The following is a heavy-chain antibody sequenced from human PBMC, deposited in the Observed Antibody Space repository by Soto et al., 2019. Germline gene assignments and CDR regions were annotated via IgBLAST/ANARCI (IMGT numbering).Heavy chain of an antibody. Sequence: PGGSLRLSCAASGFSFSDYGIHWARQAPGKGLEWVAVTWYDGSNEYYADSVKGRFTISRDNSKNTLFLQMNSLRAEDTAVYYCARDDLDNYDTSGYYYTYWGQGTLVTVSS. J-gene: IGHJ4*02. CDR2: TWYDGSNE. V-gene: IGHV3-33*01. D-gene: IGHD3-22*01. CDR1: GFSFSDYG. CDR3: ARDDLDNYDTSGYYYTY.